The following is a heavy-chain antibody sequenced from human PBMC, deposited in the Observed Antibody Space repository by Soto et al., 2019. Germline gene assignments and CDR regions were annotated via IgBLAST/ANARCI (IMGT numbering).Heavy chain of an antibody. V-gene: IGHV1-69*13. J-gene: IGHJ5*02. CDR2: IIPIFGTT. D-gene: IGHD1-1*01. CDR1: GGAFGSNA. CDR3: ARLIAGSGSQVQNRFDL. Sequence: ASVKVSCKASGGAFGSNAISWVRQAPGQGLEWMGNIIPIFGTTNNAQNFQGRVTITADASTNTAYMGLSSLRSKDAAMYFCARLIAGSGSQVQNRFDLCGQGTLVTVSS.